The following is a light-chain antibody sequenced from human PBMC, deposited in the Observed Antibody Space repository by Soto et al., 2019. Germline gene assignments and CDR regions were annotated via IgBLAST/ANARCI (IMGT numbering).Light chain of an antibody. CDR3: FSYAGSRTWV. J-gene: IGLJ3*02. CDR2: EAT. V-gene: IGLV2-23*01. CDR1: SSDFGSYNL. Sequence: QSVLTQPASVSGSPGQSITISCTGSSSDFGSYNLVSWYQQHPGKVPKLIIYEATKWPSGISNRFSGSKSGYMASLTISGLQAEDGADYYCFSYAGSRTWVFGGGTKLTVL.